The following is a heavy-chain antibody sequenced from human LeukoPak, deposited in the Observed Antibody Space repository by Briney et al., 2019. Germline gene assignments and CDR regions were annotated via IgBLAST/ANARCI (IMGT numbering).Heavy chain of an antibody. Sequence: SETLSLTCTVSGGSISSYYWSWIRQPPGKGLEWIGYIYTSGSTNYNPSLKSRVTMSVDTSKNQFSLKLSSVTAADTAVYYCARDGTGIADYWGQGTLVTVSS. CDR2: IYTSGST. J-gene: IGHJ4*02. CDR3: ARDGTGIADY. CDR1: GGSISSYY. D-gene: IGHD6-13*01. V-gene: IGHV4-4*09.